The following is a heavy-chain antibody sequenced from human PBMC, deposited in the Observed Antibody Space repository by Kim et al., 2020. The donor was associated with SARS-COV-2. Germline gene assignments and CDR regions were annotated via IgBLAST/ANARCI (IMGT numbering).Heavy chain of an antibody. D-gene: IGHD6-13*01. CDR1: GGSISSYY. CDR3: ARGLVSSWVDY. CDR2: IYYSGST. V-gene: IGHV4-59*13. Sequence: SETLSLTCTVSGGSISSYYWSWIRQPPGKGLEWIGYIYYSGSTNTNPSLKSRVPISVDTSKNQFSLKLSSVTAADTAVYYCARGLVSSWVDYWGQGTLVTVSS. J-gene: IGHJ4*02.